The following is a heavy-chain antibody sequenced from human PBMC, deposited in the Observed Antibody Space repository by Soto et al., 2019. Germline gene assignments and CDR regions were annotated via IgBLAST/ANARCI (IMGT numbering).Heavy chain of an antibody. J-gene: IGHJ4*02. CDR3: ASRVPDVAYYGVFDY. CDR2: IKQDGSEK. D-gene: IGHD3-3*01. Sequence: GGSLRLSCAASWLTFSGQWMTWVRQAPGKGLEWVANIKQDGSEKYYVDSVKGRFTISRDNAKNSVFLQMNSLTVEDTAMYYCASRVPDVAYYGVFDYWGQGTLVTVSS. V-gene: IGHV3-7*03. CDR1: WLTFSGQW.